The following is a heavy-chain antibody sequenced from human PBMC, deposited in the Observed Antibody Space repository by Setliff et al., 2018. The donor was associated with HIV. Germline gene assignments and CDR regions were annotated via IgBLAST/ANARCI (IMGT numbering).Heavy chain of an antibody. J-gene: IGHJ4*02. CDR1: DYSISSGYD. D-gene: IGHD3-22*01. CDR3: ARDPHYFDTSGHYSWFYFDY. Sequence: PSETLSLTCIVSDYSISSGYDWGWIRQPPGKGLEWLGSISHNGNTYYNPSLKSRVTISVDTSKNQFSLKLTSVTAADTAVYFCARDPHYFDTSGHYSWFYFDYWGQGTLVTVSS. V-gene: IGHV4-38-2*02. CDR2: ISHNGNT.